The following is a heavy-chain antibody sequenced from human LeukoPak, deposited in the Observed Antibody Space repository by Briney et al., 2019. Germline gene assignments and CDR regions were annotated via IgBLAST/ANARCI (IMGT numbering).Heavy chain of an antibody. J-gene: IGHJ5*02. CDR2: ISAYNANT. CDR1: VYTFTSYG. CDR3: ARDLGHIVVVPAATPLIP. D-gene: IGHD2-2*01. V-gene: IGHV1-18*01. Sequence: ASVTVSFKASVYTFTSYGIHWVRQPPGQGLERMGWISAYNANTNYAQKLQGRVNMTTDTSTSIAYMELRSLRSDDTAVYYCARDLGHIVVVPAATPLIPWGQGTLVTVSS.